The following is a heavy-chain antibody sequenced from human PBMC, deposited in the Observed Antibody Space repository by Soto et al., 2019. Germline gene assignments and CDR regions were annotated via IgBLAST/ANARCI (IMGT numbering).Heavy chain of an antibody. V-gene: IGHV1-3*01. CDR1: GYTFTSYA. CDR2: INAGNGNT. J-gene: IGHJ6*02. Sequence: ASVKVSCKASGYTFTSYAMHWVRQAPGQRLEWMGWINAGNGNTKYSQKFQGRVTITRDTSAGTAYMELSSLRSEDTAVYYCARSEVYQLLPYYYYYGMDVWGQGTTVTVSS. CDR3: ARSEVYQLLPYYYYYGMDV. D-gene: IGHD2-2*01.